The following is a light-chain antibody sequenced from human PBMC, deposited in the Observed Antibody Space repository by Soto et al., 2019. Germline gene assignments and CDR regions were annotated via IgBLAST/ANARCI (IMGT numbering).Light chain of an antibody. CDR3: QPYYSTPRT. CDR2: WAS. Sequence: DIVMTQSPDSLAVSLGERATINCKSSQSVLYSSNNKNYLAWYQQKPGQPPKLLIYWASTRESGVPDRFSGSGFGTDFTLTISRLDAEDVAVYYCQPYYSTPRTFGQGTKVEIK. CDR1: QSVLYSSNNKNY. V-gene: IGKV4-1*01. J-gene: IGKJ1*01.